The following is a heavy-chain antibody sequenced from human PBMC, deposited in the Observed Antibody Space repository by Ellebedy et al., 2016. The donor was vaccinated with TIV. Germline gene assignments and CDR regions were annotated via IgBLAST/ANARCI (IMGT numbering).Heavy chain of an antibody. Sequence: AASVKVSCKAFGYTFTRYYMHWVRQAPGQGLEWMGIVNLSGGDTTYAQKLQGRVTMTRDTSTSTLYMELSSLTSEDTAVYFCARDYYDSSGLSSTLDYWGQGTLVTVSS. V-gene: IGHV1-46*01. D-gene: IGHD3-22*01. CDR1: GYTFTRYY. J-gene: IGHJ4*02. CDR3: ARDYYDSSGLSSTLDY. CDR2: VNLSGGDT.